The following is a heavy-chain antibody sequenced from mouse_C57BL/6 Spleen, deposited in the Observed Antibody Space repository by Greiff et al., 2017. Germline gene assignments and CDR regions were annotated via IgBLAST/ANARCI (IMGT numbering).Heavy chain of an antibody. J-gene: IGHJ1*03. V-gene: IGHV1-15*01. D-gene: IGHD1-1*01. CDR2: IDPETGGT. Sequence: VQLQQSGAELVRPGASVTLSCKASGYTFTDYEMHWVKQTPVHGLEWIGAIDPETGGTAYNQKFKGKAILTADKSSSTAYMELRSLTSEDSAVYYCTRKGYGSSHWYFDVWGTGTTVTVSS. CDR3: TRKGYGSSHWYFDV. CDR1: GYTFTDYE.